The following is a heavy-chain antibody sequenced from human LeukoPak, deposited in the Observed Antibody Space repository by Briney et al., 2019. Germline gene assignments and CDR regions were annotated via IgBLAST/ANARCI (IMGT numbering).Heavy chain of an antibody. CDR3: ATSGYAMVDY. V-gene: IGHV3-11*01. D-gene: IGHD5-12*01. Sequence: PGGSLRLSCAASGFTFSDYYMCWIRQAPGKGLEWLSYISTVGDAIYYADSVKGRFTISRDNARNSLYLQMNSLRAEDTAVYYCATSGYAMVDYWGQGTLVTVSS. J-gene: IGHJ4*02. CDR2: ISTVGDAI. CDR1: GFTFSDYY.